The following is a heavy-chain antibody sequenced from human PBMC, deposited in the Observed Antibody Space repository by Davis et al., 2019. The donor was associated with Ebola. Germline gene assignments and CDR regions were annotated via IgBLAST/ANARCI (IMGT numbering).Heavy chain of an antibody. V-gene: IGHV4-38-2*01. CDR1: GYSISSGYY. CDR2: IYHSGST. CDR3: ARGGLYFQH. Sequence: PSETLSLTCAVSGYSISSGYYWGWIRQPPGKGLEWIGSIYHSGSTYYNPSLKSRVTISVDTSKNQFSLKLSSVTAADTAVYYCARGGLYFQHWGQGTLVTVSS. D-gene: IGHD6-25*01. J-gene: IGHJ1*01.